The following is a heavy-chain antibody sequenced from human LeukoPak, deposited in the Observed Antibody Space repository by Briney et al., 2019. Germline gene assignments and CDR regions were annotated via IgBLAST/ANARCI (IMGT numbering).Heavy chain of an antibody. J-gene: IGHJ4*02. CDR2: IYYSGST. CDR1: GGSISSGGYY. Sequence: SETLSLTCTVSGGSISSGGYYWSWVRQHPGKGLEWIGYIYYSGSTYYNPSLKSRVTISVDTSKNQFSLKLSSVTAADTAVYYCASSDLAYCGGDCASPSAYFDYWGQGTLVTVSS. D-gene: IGHD2-21*02. V-gene: IGHV4-31*03. CDR3: ASSDLAYCGGDCASPSAYFDY.